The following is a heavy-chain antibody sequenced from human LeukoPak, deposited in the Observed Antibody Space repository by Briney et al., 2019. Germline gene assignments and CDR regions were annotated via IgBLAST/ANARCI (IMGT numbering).Heavy chain of an antibody. CDR3: AREPPTTRFDY. J-gene: IGHJ4*02. CDR1: GFTFSRYW. D-gene: IGHD5-12*01. Sequence: GGSPRLSCAASGFTFSRYWMSWVRQAPGKGLEWVANIKEDGSEKHHVDSVKGRFTISRDNAKNSLYLQMNSLRVEDTAVYYCAREPPTTRFDYWGQGTLVTVSS. CDR2: IKEDGSEK. V-gene: IGHV3-7*04.